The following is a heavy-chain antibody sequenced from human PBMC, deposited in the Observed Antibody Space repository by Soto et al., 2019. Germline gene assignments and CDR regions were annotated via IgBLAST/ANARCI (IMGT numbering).Heavy chain of an antibody. CDR2: ISYDGSNK. V-gene: IGHV3-30*18. J-gene: IGHJ6*04. Sequence: QVQLVESGGGVVQPGRSLRLYCAASGFTFSSYGMHWVRQAPGKGLEWVAVISYDGSNKYYADSVKGRFTISRDNSKNTLYLQMNSLRAEDTAVYYCAKDLLGPGRAYGMDVWGKGTTVTVSS. CDR3: AKDLLGPGRAYGMDV. CDR1: GFTFSSYG. D-gene: IGHD7-27*01.